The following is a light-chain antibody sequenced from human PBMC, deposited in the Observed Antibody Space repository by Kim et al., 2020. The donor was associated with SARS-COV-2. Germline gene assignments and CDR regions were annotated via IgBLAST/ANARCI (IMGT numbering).Light chain of an antibody. J-gene: IGKJ1*01. CDR3: QQYSTYWRT. V-gene: IGKV1-5*03. CDR2: EAS. Sequence: DIQMTQSPSTLSASVGDRVNITCRASQSISSWLAWYQQKPGKAPKLLISEASSLVSGVPSRFSGSVSGTEFTLTISSLQPDDFASYYCQQYSTYWRTFGQWTKVDIK. CDR1: QSISSW.